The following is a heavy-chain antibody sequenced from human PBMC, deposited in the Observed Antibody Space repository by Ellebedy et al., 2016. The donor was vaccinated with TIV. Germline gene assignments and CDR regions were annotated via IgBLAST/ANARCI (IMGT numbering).Heavy chain of an antibody. J-gene: IGHJ4*02. V-gene: IGHV3-48*03. CDR3: ARGSVAGPLDY. CDR2: ISSSGSTI. D-gene: IGHD6-19*01. CDR1: GFTFSSYE. Sequence: GGSLRLSCAASGFTFSSYEMNWVRQAPGKGLEWVSYISSSGSTIYYADSVKGRFTISRDNAKNSLYLQMNSLRAEDTAVYYCARGSVAGPLDYWGQGTLVTVSS.